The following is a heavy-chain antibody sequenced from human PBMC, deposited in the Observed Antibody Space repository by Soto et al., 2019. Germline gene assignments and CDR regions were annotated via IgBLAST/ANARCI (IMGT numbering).Heavy chain of an antibody. J-gene: IGHJ4*02. V-gene: IGHV4-39*02. CDR1: GGFISTSSYY. D-gene: IGHD6-19*01. CDR2: IYYTGYT. Sequence: QLQLQESGPGLVKPSETLSLTCTVSGGFISTSSYYWGWVRQPPGKGLEWIGTIYYTGYTYYNPYLKRRVAMSVDTSKANFSLHLTSVIAADTAIYYCARSAIAVNGLFDHWGLGTLVTVSS. CDR3: ARSAIAVNGLFDH.